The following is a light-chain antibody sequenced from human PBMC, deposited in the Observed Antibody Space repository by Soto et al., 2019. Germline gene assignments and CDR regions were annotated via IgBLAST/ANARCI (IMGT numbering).Light chain of an antibody. V-gene: IGKV3D-15*01. CDR1: QSVSSN. Sequence: EIVMTQSPATLSVSPGERATLSGRASQSVSSNLAWYQQKPGQAPRLLIYGASIRATGIPARFSGSGSGTEFTLTISSLQSEDFAVYYCQQYNNWPGTFGQGTKVEIK. CDR3: QQYNNWPGT. CDR2: GAS. J-gene: IGKJ1*01.